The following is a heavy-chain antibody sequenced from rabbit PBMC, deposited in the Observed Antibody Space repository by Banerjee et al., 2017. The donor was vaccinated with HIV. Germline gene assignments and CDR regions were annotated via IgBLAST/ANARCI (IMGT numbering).Heavy chain of an antibody. J-gene: IGHJ4*01. CDR1: GFDFSTYS. CDR3: ARDLAGVIGWNFNL. D-gene: IGHD4-1*01. CDR2: IYAASSGST. Sequence: QEQLVESGGGLVQPGGSLKLSCKASGFDFSTYSMSWVRQAPGKGLEWIACIYAASSGSTYSATWAKGRFTISKTSSTTVTLQMTSLTAADTATYFCARDLAGVIGWNFNLWGPGTLVTVS. V-gene: IGHV1S45*01.